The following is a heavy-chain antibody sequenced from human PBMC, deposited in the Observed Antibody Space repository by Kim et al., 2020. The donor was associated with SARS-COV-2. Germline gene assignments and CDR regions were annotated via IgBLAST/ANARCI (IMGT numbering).Heavy chain of an antibody. Sequence: GGSLRLSCAASGFTFSDHYMDWVRQAPGKGLEWVGRIRNKLNSYTTQYAASVEGRFTISRDDSKNSLYLQMNSLKTEDTAVYYCAREGRVAAGRERVFDYWGQGTLVTVSS. J-gene: IGHJ4*02. CDR2: IRNKLNSYTT. D-gene: IGHD6-13*01. CDR1: GFTFSDHY. V-gene: IGHV3-72*01. CDR3: AREGRVAAGRERVFDY.